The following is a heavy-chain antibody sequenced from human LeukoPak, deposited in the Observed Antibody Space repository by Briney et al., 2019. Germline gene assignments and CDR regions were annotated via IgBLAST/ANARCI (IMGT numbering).Heavy chain of an antibody. CDR3: ARPSYSISSGRYDAFDV. D-gene: IGHD6-6*01. CDR1: GGSISGYY. Sequence: SETLSLTCTVSGGSISGYYWAWIRQPAGKGLEWIGRVYSGGSTDYNPSLKTRVTLSVDTSKNQFSLKLTSVTAADTAVYYCARPSYSISSGRYDAFDVWGQGTMVIVSS. CDR2: VYSGGST. V-gene: IGHV4-4*07. J-gene: IGHJ3*01.